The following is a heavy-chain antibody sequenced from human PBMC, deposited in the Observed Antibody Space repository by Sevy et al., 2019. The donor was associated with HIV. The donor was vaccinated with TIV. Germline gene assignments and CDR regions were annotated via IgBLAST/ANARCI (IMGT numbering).Heavy chain of an antibody. Sequence: GGSLRLSCAASGFIFNSYSMNWVRQAPGKGLEWVSFISSNSDDIYYAYSVRGRFTISRDNAKNSLFLQMNSLRAEDTAVYYCAREHSPSFGLVLRGWFDPWGQGTPVTVSS. J-gene: IGHJ5*02. V-gene: IGHV3-21*01. CDR1: GFIFNSYS. CDR2: ISSNSDDI. D-gene: IGHD6-19*01. CDR3: AREHSPSFGLVLRGWFDP.